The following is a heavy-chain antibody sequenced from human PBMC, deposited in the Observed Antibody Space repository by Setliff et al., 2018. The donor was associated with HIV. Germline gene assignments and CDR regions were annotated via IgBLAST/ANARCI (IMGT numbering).Heavy chain of an antibody. CDR1: GYTFTSYY. D-gene: IGHD2-15*01. J-gene: IGHJ4*02. CDR3: ARVYCSNSTCDDEYFFDY. CDR2: MNPNGRST. Sequence: VASVKVSCKASGYTFTSYYVHWLRQVPGQGLEWMGVMNPNGRSTDFAQKFQGRLSLTTDTSTNTVYLELNSLRSDDTAVYYCARVYCSNSTCDDEYFFDYWGQGTLVTVSS. V-gene: IGHV1-46*01.